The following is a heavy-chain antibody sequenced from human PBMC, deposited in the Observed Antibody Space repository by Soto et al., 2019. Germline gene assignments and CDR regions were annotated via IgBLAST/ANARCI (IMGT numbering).Heavy chain of an antibody. CDR2: IYHSGSA. Sequence: QVQLQESGPGLVKPSQTLSLTCSVSGGSISSGNYYWSWIRQPPGKGLEWIGYIYHSGSAYYNPSLKSRATISLDTSKNQFSLKLSSVTATDTAVYYCARASSANWFAPWGQGTLVTVSS. J-gene: IGHJ5*02. CDR1: GGSISSGNYY. CDR3: ARASSANWFAP. V-gene: IGHV4-30-4*01.